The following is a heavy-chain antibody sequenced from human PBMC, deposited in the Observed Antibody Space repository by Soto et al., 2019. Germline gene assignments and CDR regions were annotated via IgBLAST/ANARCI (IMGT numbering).Heavy chain of an antibody. CDR3: ARSYSSSWYGGYYYYGMDV. CDR1: GFTFSSYS. V-gene: IGHV3-48*04. CDR2: ISSSSSTI. D-gene: IGHD6-13*01. Sequence: GGSLRLSCAASGFTFSSYSMNWVRQAPGKGLEWVSYISSSSSTIYYADSVKGRFTISRDNAKNSLYLQMNSLRAEDTAVYYCARSYSSSWYGGYYYYGMDVWGQGTTVTVSS. J-gene: IGHJ6*02.